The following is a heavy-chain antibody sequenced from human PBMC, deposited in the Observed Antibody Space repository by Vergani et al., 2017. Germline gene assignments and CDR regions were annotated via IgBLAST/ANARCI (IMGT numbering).Heavy chain of an antibody. CDR2: IGVSDNSI. J-gene: IGHJ5*02. Sequence: DVRLVESGGGVVQPGGSLRLSCAASGFTFSAYSMNWVRHTPGKGLEWISYIGVSDNSIYYADSVMGRFAISRDNARNLLFLQMNSLRADDSALYFCVRHPYDSTFDPLGQGTLVTVS. V-gene: IGHV3-48*01. D-gene: IGHD5-12*01. CDR3: VRHPYDSTFDP. CDR1: GFTFSAYS.